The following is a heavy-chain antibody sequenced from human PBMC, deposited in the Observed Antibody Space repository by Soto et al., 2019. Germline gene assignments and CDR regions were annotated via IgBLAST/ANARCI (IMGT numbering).Heavy chain of an antibody. CDR3: ASLSAPSDY. V-gene: IGHV3-74*01. J-gene: IGHJ4*02. CDR2: IDSFGSTK. Sequence: GGSLRLSCAASGFTFSNYWMHWVRQAPGKGLVWVSEIDSFGSTKNYADSVKGRFTISRDNAKNTLFPQMNSLRAEDTAIYYCASLSAPSDYWGQGTLVTVSS. CDR1: GFTFSNYW. D-gene: IGHD3-3*01.